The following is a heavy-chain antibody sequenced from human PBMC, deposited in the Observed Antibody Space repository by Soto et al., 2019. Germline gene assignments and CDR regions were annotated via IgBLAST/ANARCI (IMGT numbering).Heavy chain of an antibody. Sequence: QVQLVESGGGVVQPGRSLRLSCAASGFTFSSYGMHWVRQAPGKGLEWVAVISYDGSNKYYADSVKGRFTISRDNSKNTLYLQMNSLRAEDTAVYYCAKGLLRYFHHWGQGTLVTVSS. CDR2: ISYDGSNK. D-gene: IGHD3-22*01. J-gene: IGHJ1*01. CDR1: GFTFSSYG. V-gene: IGHV3-30*18. CDR3: AKGLLRYFHH.